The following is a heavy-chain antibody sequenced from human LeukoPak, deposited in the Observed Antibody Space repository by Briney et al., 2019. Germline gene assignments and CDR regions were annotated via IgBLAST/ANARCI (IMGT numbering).Heavy chain of an antibody. D-gene: IGHD3-3*01. Sequence: PSGTLSLNCTVSGGSISALSDYWGWIRQAPGKGLEWIGSMINGGNSFYNPSLKSRVSMSIDTSKNQFSLRLKSVAASDTALYYCARHLTYDLGDFWGQGVLVSVSS. CDR2: MINGGNS. CDR1: GGSISALSDY. V-gene: IGHV4-39*01. J-gene: IGHJ4*02. CDR3: ARHLTYDLGDF.